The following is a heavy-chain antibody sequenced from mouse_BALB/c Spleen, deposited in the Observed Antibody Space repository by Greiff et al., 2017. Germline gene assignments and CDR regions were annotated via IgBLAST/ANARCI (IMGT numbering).Heavy chain of an antibody. CDR1: GYTFTSYW. J-gene: IGHJ4*01. CDR3: ARQSYYYGSSYLYYAMDY. CDR2: INPSTGYT. D-gene: IGHD1-1*01. Sequence: QVQLQQSGAELAKPGASVKMSCKASGYTFTSYWMHWVKQRPGQGLEWIGYINPSTGYTEYNQKFKDKATLTADKSSSTAYMQLSSLTSEDSAVYYCARQSYYYGSSYLYYAMDYWGQGTSVTVSS. V-gene: IGHV1-7*01.